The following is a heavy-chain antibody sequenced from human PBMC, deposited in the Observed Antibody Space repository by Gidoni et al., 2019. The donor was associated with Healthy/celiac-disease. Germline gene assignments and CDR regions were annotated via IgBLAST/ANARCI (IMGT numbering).Heavy chain of an antibody. CDR1: GFTFSSYA. D-gene: IGHD3-10*01. CDR3: AKDPLAGGGFDY. J-gene: IGHJ4*02. V-gene: IGHV3-23*01. Sequence: EVQLLESGGGLVQPGGSLRLSCAASGFTFSSYAMSWVRRAPGKGLEWVSAISWSGGSTYYPDSVNGRFTISRDNSKITLYLQLNSLRAEDTAVYYCAKDPLAGGGFDYWGQGTLVTVFS. CDR2: ISWSGGST.